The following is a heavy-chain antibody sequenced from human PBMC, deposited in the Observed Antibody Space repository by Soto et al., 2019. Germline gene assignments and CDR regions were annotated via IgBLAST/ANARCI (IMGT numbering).Heavy chain of an antibody. V-gene: IGHV1-18*01. CDR3: ARIVVVPAARGGYYYGMDV. CDR2: ISAYNGNT. D-gene: IGHD2-2*01. CDR1: GYTFTSYG. J-gene: IGHJ6*02. Sequence: SVKVSCKASGYTFTSYGISWVRQAPGQGLEWMGWISAYNGNTNYAQKLQGRVTMTTDTSTSTAYMELRSLRSDDTAVYYCARIVVVPAARGGYYYGMDVWGQGTTVTVSS.